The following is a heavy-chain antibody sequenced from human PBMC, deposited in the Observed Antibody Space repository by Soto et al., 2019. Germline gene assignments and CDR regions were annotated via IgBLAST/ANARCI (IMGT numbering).Heavy chain of an antibody. CDR2: ISGSGVDT. Sequence: EVQVVQSGGGSVQPGGSLRLSCEASGFTFSSYGMTWVRQAPGKGLEWVAGISGSGVDTKYADSVKGRFIIARDNSMNKMYLQMNNLRLEDTAVYFCAIGGAYCYGDCTRAHWGQGTLVPVSS. CDR1: GFTFSSYG. CDR3: AIGGAYCYGDCTRAH. V-gene: IGHV3-23*04. J-gene: IGHJ4*02. D-gene: IGHD2-21*02.